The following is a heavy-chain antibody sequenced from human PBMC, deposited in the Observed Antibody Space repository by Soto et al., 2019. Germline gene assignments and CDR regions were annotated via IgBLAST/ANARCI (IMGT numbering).Heavy chain of an antibody. D-gene: IGHD3-22*01. CDR2: IFHSGST. J-gene: IGHJ3*01. CDR1: GDSINGKNW. V-gene: IGHV4-4*02. Sequence: QVQLQESGPGLVKPSGTLSLTCIVSGDSINGKNWWSWVRQPPGKGPEWIGEIFHSGSTNYNPSLESRVTISVDDSKNQFSLRLRSVTAADTAVYYCARDPPVYDSSGYYYVALDVWGPGTMVTVSS. CDR3: ARDPPVYDSSGYYYVALDV.